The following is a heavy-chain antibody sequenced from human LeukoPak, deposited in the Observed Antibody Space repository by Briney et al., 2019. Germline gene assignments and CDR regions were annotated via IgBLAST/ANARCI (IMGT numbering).Heavy chain of an antibody. CDR1: GDSISSYF. CDR3: ARGPGAATREAFDI. V-gene: IGHV4-4*07. CDR2: VYSSGTT. D-gene: IGHD1-26*01. J-gene: IGHJ3*02. Sequence: PSETLSLTCTVSGDSISSYFWTWIRQPAGKGLEWIGRVYSSGTTTYNPSLKSRVALSVDTSKNQFSLKLTSVTAADTAVYYCARGPGAATREAFDIWGQGTMVTVSS.